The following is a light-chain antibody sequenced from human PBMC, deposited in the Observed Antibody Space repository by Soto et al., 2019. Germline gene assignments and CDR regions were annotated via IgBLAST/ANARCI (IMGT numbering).Light chain of an antibody. Sequence: QSALTQPASVSASPGQSITISFTGTSSDVGRYNYVSWYQQYPGRAPKLIIYDVSNRPSGVSNRFSGSKSGNTASLTISGLQAEDEADYYCISYTTSSTWVFGGGTKVTVL. CDR2: DVS. CDR3: ISYTTSSTWV. J-gene: IGLJ3*02. V-gene: IGLV2-14*01. CDR1: SSDVGRYNY.